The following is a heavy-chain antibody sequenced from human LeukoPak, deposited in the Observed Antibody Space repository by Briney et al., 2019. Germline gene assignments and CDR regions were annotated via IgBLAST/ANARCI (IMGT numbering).Heavy chain of an antibody. V-gene: IGHV5-10-1*01. CDR2: IDPSDSYT. CDR1: ASSFTTYW. J-gene: IGHJ4*02. CDR3: ARHLYVSVTYNVDY. D-gene: IGHD3-10*01. Sequence: GESLRISCNGSASSFTTYWITWVGQMPGKGLEWMGTIDPSDSYTNYSPSFQGHVSISVDKSISTAYLQWSSLKASDTAMYYCARHLYVSVTYNVDYWGQGTLVTVSS.